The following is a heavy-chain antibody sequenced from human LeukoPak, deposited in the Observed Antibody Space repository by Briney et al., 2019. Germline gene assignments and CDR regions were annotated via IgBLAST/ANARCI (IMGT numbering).Heavy chain of an antibody. V-gene: IGHV3-7*01. CDR2: INQISSIR. Sequence: GGSLRLSCAASGFSFSHYWMTWVRQAPGKGLEWVANINQISSIRYYADSVKGRFTISRDNAKDSVYLEINSLRDEDTAVYYCARAGYTHWSVDDWGQGSLVTVSS. CDR1: GFSFSHYW. D-gene: IGHD6-13*01. J-gene: IGHJ4*02. CDR3: ARAGYTHWSVDD.